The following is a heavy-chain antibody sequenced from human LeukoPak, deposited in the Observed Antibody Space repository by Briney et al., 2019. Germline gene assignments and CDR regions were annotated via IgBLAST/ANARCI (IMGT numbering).Heavy chain of an antibody. CDR2: IRYDGSNK. CDR1: GFTFSTYA. V-gene: IGHV3-30*04. CDR3: VKVGLVAARLNNFDY. Sequence: PGRSLRLSCAASGFTFSTYAVHWVRQAPGKGLEWVAFIRYDGSNKDHADSVKGRFTISRDNSRNTLYLQMNGLRTEDTAVYYCVKVGLVAARLNNFDYWGQGTLVTVSS. D-gene: IGHD6-6*01. J-gene: IGHJ4*02.